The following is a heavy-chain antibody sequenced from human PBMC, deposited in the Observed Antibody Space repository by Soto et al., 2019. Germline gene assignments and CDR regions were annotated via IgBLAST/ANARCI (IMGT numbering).Heavy chain of an antibody. J-gene: IGHJ4*02. CDR2: SFSSGGT. CDR3: ARDREPDGIWTFDS. D-gene: IGHD3-9*01. Sequence: GGSLRLSCATFGFTLDKYTMGWVRQAPGKGLEWVAESFSSGGTQYADSVKGRFTISRDNSRNMVFLQMNGLRVEDTALYYCARDREPDGIWTFDSWGQGALVTVSS. CDR1: GFTLDKYT. V-gene: IGHV3-53*01.